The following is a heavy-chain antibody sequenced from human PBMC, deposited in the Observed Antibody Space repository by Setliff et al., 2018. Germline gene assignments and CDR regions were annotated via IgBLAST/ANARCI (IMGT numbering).Heavy chain of an antibody. CDR3: ARDRGVTATY. V-gene: IGHV3-48*04. J-gene: IGHJ4*02. CDR2: IRDTGTTV. CDR1: GFTFNTYL. Sequence: GGSLRLSCAASGFTFNTYLMNWVRQAPGKGLEWVSHIRDTGTTVHYADSVKGRFTISRDNAKNSLYLQMDSLRADDTAVYYCARDRGVTATYWGQGTLVTVSS. D-gene: IGHD1-20*01.